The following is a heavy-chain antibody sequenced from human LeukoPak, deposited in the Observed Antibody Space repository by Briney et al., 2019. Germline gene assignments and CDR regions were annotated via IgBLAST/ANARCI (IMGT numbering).Heavy chain of an antibody. J-gene: IGHJ4*02. CDR2: INPNSGGT. V-gene: IGHV1-2*06. D-gene: IGHD6-19*01. CDR3: ATGFSSGWYGDFDY. CDR1: GYTFTGYY. Sequence: ASVKVSCKASGYTFTGYYMHWLRQAPGQGPEWMGRINPNSGGTNYAQKFQGRVTMTRDTSISTAYMELSRLRSDDTAVYYCATGFSSGWYGDFDYWGQATLLTVSS.